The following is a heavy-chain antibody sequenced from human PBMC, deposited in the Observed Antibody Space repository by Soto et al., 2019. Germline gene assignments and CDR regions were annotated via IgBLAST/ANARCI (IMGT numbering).Heavy chain of an antibody. CDR1: GYTFTSYA. D-gene: IGHD2-2*01. CDR2: INAGNGNT. Sequence: GASVKVSCKASGYTFTSYAMHWVRQAPGQRLEWMGWINAGNGNTKYSQKFQGRVTLTRDTSASTDYMELSSLRSEDTDEYNCTCCPQNCITTSPCCLFFDYWGQGTLVTVS. V-gene: IGHV1-3*01. J-gene: IGHJ4*02. CDR3: TCCPQNCITTSPCCLFFDY.